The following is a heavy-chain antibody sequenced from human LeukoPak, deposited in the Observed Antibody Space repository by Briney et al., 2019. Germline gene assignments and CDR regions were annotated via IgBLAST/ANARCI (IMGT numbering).Heavy chain of an antibody. D-gene: IGHD3-3*01. J-gene: IGHJ5*02. CDR3: AGHDFWSGSWFDP. Sequence: ASVKVSCKASGGTFSSYAISWVRQAPGQGLEWMGGIIPIFGTANYAQKFQGRVTITADESTSTAYMELSSLRSEDTAVYYCAGHDFWSGSWFDPWGQEPWSPSPQ. V-gene: IGHV1-69*01. CDR1: GGTFSSYA. CDR2: IIPIFGTA.